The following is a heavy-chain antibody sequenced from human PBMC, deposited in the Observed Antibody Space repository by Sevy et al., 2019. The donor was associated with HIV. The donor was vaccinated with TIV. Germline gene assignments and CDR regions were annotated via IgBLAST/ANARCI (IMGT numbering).Heavy chain of an antibody. CDR3: ARELGVAGPEEFDY. J-gene: IGHJ4*02. D-gene: IGHD6-19*01. V-gene: IGHV3-30*09. Sequence: GGSLRLSCVASGFTFSFYTMHWVRQAPGKGLEWVAAVSYDGRNKYYADSVKGRFAISRDNSNNTLFLQMNTLRGDDTAEYYCARELGVAGPEEFDYWGQGTLVTVSS. CDR2: VSYDGRNK. CDR1: GFTFSFYT.